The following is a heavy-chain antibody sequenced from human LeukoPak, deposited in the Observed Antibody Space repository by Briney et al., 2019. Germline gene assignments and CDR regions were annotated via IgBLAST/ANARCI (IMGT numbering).Heavy chain of an antibody. CDR1: GFTFDDYA. V-gene: IGHV3-9*01. J-gene: IGHJ3*02. CDR2: ISWNSGSI. CDR3: AKDTDVGATRWAFDI. Sequence: GGSLRLSCAASGFTFDDYAMHWVPQAPGKGLEWVSGISWNSGSIGYADSVKGRFTISRDNAKNSLYLQMNSLRAEDTALYYCAKDTDVGATRWAFDIWGQGTMVTVSS. D-gene: IGHD1-26*01.